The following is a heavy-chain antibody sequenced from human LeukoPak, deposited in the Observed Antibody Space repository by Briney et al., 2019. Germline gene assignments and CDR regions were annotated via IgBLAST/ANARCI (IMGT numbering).Heavy chain of an antibody. CDR2: ISWNSGSI. V-gene: IGHV3-9*01. CDR3: AKDFDWFCYGMDV. D-gene: IGHD3-9*01. Sequence: HPGRSLRLSCAAPGFTFDDYAMHWVRQAPGKGLEWVSGISWNSGSIGYADSVKGRFTISRDNAKNSLYLQMNSLRAEDTALYYCAKDFDWFCYGMDVWGQGTTVTVSS. J-gene: IGHJ6*02. CDR1: GFTFDDYA.